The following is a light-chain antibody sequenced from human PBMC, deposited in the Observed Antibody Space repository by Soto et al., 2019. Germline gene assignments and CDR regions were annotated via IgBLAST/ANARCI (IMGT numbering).Light chain of an antibody. CDR3: QTWGAGIVV. CDR1: SGHSTYV. J-gene: IGLJ2*01. V-gene: IGLV4-69*02. CDR2: VNSDGSH. Sequence: QTVVTQSPSASASLGASVKLTCTLSSGHSTYVIAWHQQQPEKGPRFLMKVNSDGSHTKGDGIPDRFSGSSSGAERHLTISSLQSEDQADYYCQTWGAGIVVFGGGTKLTVL.